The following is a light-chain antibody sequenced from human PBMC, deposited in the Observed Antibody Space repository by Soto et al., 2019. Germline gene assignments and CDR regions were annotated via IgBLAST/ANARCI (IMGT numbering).Light chain of an antibody. V-gene: IGKV1-5*03. J-gene: IGKJ4*01. Sequence: DIQMTQSPSTLSGSVGDRVTITCRASQTISSWLAWYQQKPGKAPKLLIYKASTLKSGVPSRFSGSGYGTDFTLTISSLQPEDFATYYCQQADSFPLSFGGGTKVEI. CDR1: QTISSW. CDR3: QQADSFPLS. CDR2: KAS.